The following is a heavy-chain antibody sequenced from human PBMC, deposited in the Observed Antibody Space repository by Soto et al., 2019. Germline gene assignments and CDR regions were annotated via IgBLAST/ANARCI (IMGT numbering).Heavy chain of an antibody. CDR3: ARVCGGDCHYGMDV. V-gene: IGHV4-31*03. CDR2: IYYSGST. J-gene: IGHJ6*02. CDR1: GVSISSGGYY. D-gene: IGHD2-21*02. Sequence: SDTLSLTCTVSGVSISSGGYYWTWIRQHPGKGLEWIGYIYYSGSTYYNPSLKSRVTMSVDTSKIQFSLKLSSVTAADTAVYYCARVCGGDCHYGMDVWGQGTTVTVS.